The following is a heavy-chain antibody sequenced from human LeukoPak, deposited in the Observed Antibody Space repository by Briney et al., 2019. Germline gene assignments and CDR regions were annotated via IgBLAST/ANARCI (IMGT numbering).Heavy chain of an antibody. Sequence: GGSLRLSCAASGFSFKIYSMNWVRQAPGKGLEWVSYISSSSTTIYYADSVKGRFTISRDDAKSSLYLQMNSLRAEDTALYYCARMSTGYYDDYWGQGTLVTVSS. D-gene: IGHD3-9*01. CDR2: ISSSSTTI. CDR3: ARMSTGYYDDY. CDR1: GFSFKIYS. J-gene: IGHJ4*02. V-gene: IGHV3-48*01.